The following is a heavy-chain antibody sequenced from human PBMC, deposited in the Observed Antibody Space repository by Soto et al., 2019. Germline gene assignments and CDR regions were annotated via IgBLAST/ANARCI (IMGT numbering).Heavy chain of an antibody. V-gene: IGHV1-69*06. D-gene: IGHD3-10*01. Sequence: QVQLVQSGAEVKKPGSSVKVSCKASGGTFSSYAISWVRQAPGQGLEWMGGIIPIFGTANYAQKFQGRVTITADKSTSTAYMELSSLRSEDTAVYYCARGGRITMVRGENMGSTVDWYFDLWGRGTLVTVSS. J-gene: IGHJ2*01. CDR1: GGTFSSYA. CDR2: IIPIFGTA. CDR3: ARGGRITMVRGENMGSTVDWYFDL.